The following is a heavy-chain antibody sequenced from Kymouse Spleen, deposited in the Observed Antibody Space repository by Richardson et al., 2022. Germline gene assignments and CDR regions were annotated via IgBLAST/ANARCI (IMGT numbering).Heavy chain of an antibody. D-gene: IGHD1-7*01. CDR1: GGSISSSSYY. CDR3: ARRITGTTGWDYYGMDV. V-gene: IGHV4-39*01. Sequence: QLQLQESGPGLVKPSETLSLTCTVSGGSISSSSYYWGWIRQPPGKGLEWIGSIYYSGSTYYNPSLKSRVTISVDTSKNQFSLKLSSVTAADTAVYYCARRITGTTGWDYYGMDVWGQGTTVTVSS. CDR2: IYYSGST. J-gene: IGHJ6*02.